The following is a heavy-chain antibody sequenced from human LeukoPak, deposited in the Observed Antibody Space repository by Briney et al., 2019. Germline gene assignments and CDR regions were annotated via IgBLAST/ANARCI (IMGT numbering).Heavy chain of an antibody. J-gene: IGHJ6*03. CDR2: IIPIFGTA. CDR3: ARGIVVVVAAIPHYYYYMGV. CDR1: GGTFSSYA. D-gene: IGHD2-15*01. Sequence: SVKVSCKASGGTFSSYAISWVRQAPGQGLEWMGGIIPIFGTANYAQKFQGRVTITADESTSTAYMELSSLRSEDTAVYYCARGIVVVVAAIPHYYYYMGVWGKGTTVTISS. V-gene: IGHV1-69*13.